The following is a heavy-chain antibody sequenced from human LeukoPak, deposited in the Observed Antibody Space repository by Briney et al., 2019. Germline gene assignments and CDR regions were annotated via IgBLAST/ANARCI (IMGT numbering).Heavy chain of an antibody. CDR2: ISWNSGSI. D-gene: IGHD3-16*01. CDR3: ARGFGRP. V-gene: IGHV3-9*01. CDR1: GSTFDDYA. J-gene: IGHJ5*02. Sequence: GGSLRLSCAASGSTFDDYAMHWVRQAPGKGLEWVSGISWNSGSIGYADSVKGRFTISRDNAKNSLYLQMNSLRAEDTAVYYCARGFGRPWGQGTLVTVSS.